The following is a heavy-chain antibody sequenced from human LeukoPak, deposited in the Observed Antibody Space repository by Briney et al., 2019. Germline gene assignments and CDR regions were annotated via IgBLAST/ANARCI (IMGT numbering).Heavy chain of an antibody. V-gene: IGHV4-38-2*02. J-gene: IGHJ4*02. D-gene: IGHD3-3*01. CDR1: GYSISSGYY. CDR2: IYHSGST. CDR3: ARVGGYDFWSGYYDY. Sequence: SETLSLTCTVSGYSISSGYYWGWIRQPPGKGLEWIGSIYHSGSTYYNPSLKSRVTISVDTSKNQFSLKLSSVTAADTAVYYCARVGGYDFWSGYYDYWGQGTLVTVSS.